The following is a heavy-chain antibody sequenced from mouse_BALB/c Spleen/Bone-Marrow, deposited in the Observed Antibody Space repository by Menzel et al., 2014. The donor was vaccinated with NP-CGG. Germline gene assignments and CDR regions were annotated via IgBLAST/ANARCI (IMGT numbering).Heavy chain of an antibody. CDR3: ARDKGSVFFDY. Sequence: EEQLVESGGGLVQPGVSLRLSCATSGFTFTDYYMNWVRQPPGKALEWLGFIRNKANGYTTEYSTSVKGRFTISRDNSQSILYLQMNTLRCEDSAPYYCARDKGSVFFDYGRQGTTLTVSS. CDR1: GFTFTDYY. J-gene: IGHJ2*01. D-gene: IGHD1-3*01. V-gene: IGHV7-3*02. CDR2: IRNKANGYTT.